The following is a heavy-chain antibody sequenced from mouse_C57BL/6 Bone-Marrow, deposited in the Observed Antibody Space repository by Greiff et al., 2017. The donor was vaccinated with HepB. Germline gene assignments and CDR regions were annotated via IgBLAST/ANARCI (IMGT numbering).Heavy chain of an antibody. D-gene: IGHD2-2*01. CDR1: GYTFPSYT. Sequence: VQLQQSGAELARPGASVKMSCKASGYTFPSYTLHWVKQRPGQGLEWIGYINPSSGYTKYNQKFKDKATLTADKSSSTAYMQRSSLTSEDSAVYYCARCVWGYDPWGQGTSVTVSS. J-gene: IGHJ4*01. V-gene: IGHV1-4*01. CDR2: INPSSGYT. CDR3: ARCVWGYDP.